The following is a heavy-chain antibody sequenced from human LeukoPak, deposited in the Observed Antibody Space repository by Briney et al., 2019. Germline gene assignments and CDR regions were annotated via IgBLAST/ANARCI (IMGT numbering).Heavy chain of an antibody. J-gene: IGHJ5*02. D-gene: IGHD6-19*01. Sequence: PSETLSLTCAVYGGSFSGYYWSWIRQPPGKGLEWIGEINHSGSTNYNPSLKSRVTISVDTSKNQFSLKLSSVTAADTAVYYCARHLIAVAGTRYNWFDPWGQGTLVTVSS. CDR3: ARHLIAVAGTRYNWFDP. V-gene: IGHV4-34*01. CDR1: GGSFSGYY. CDR2: INHSGST.